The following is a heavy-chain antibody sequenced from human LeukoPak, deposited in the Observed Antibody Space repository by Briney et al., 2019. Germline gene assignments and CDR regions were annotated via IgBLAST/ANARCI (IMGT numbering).Heavy chain of an antibody. CDR1: GFTFSSYA. Sequence: PGGSLRLSCAASGFTFSSYAMNWVRQAPGKGLEWVSAISGSGGNTYYADSVKGRFTISRDNSKNTLYLQMNSLRAEDTAIYYCAKDPYRGDYGDYPNWFDPWGQGTRVTVSS. CDR2: ISGSGGNT. D-gene: IGHD4-17*01. CDR3: AKDPYRGDYGDYPNWFDP. J-gene: IGHJ5*02. V-gene: IGHV3-23*01.